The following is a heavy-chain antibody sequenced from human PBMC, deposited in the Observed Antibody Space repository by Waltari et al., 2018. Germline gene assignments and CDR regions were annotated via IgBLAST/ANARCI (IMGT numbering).Heavy chain of an antibody. Sequence: DVQLLESGGGLVQPGGSLRLSCAASGFPFSSYALSRVGQAPGQGLEWVSAISGSGGSTYYADSVKGRFTISRDNSKNTLYLQMNSLRAEDTAVYYCAKDFLVRAAAGTVYFDYWGQGTLVTVSS. V-gene: IGHV3-23*01. CDR2: ISGSGGST. CDR3: AKDFLVRAAAGTVYFDY. J-gene: IGHJ4*02. CDR1: GFPFSSYA. D-gene: IGHD6-13*01.